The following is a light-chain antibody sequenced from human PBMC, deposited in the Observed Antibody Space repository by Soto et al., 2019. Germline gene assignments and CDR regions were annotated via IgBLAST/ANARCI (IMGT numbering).Light chain of an antibody. CDR3: QQTFSRPYT. CDR2: AAS. V-gene: IGKV1-39*01. Sequence: DIQMTQSPSSLSASVGDRVTITCRASQIVRSNLNWYQQKPGKVPELLIYAASTLQPGVPSRFRGSESGSDFTLPVRSLQPEDFATYHCQQTFSRPYTFGQGTKLEIE. J-gene: IGKJ2*01. CDR1: QIVRSN.